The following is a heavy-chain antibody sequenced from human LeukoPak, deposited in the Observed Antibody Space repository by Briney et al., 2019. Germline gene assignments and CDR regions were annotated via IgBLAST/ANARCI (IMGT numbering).Heavy chain of an antibody. V-gene: IGHV4-4*07. J-gene: IGHJ5*02. CDR1: GGSISSYY. CDR3: ARGGLPRESWLDP. Sequence: PSETLSLTCTVSGGSISSYYWSWIRQPPGKGLEWIGRIYTTGSTNYNPSLKSRVTMSVDTSKNQFSLKLSSVTAADTAVYYCARGGLPRESWLDPWGQGTLVSVSS. D-gene: IGHD1-26*01. CDR2: IYTTGST.